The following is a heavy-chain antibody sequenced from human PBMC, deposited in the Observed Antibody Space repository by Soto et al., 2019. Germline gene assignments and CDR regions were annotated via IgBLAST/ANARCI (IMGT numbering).Heavy chain of an antibody. V-gene: IGHV1-69*13. CDR1: GGTFSSYA. J-gene: IGHJ4*02. D-gene: IGHD1-7*01. Sequence: GASVKVSCKASGGTFSSYAISWVRQAPGQGLEWMGGIIPIFGTANYAQKFQGRVTITADESTSTAYMELSSLRSEDTAVYYCASGKTGTMLIASIDYWGQGTLVTISS. CDR3: ASGKTGTMLIASIDY. CDR2: IIPIFGTA.